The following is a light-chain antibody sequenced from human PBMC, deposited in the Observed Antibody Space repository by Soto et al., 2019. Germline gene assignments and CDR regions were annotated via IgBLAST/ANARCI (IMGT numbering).Light chain of an antibody. J-gene: IGKJ1*01. CDR1: QSVSSY. V-gene: IGKV3-11*01. CDR3: QQYNNWPGT. Sequence: ENVLTQSPATLSLSPGERATLSCRASQSVSSYLAWYQQKPGQAPRLLIYDASNRATGIPARFSGSGSGTDFTLTISSLQSEDFAVYYCQQYNNWPGTFGQGTKVDIK. CDR2: DAS.